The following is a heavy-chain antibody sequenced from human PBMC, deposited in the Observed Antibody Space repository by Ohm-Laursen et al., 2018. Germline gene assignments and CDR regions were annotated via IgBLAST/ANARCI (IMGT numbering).Heavy chain of an antibody. CDR1: GFTFSDYY. CDR2: ISSSGSTI. J-gene: IGHJ4*02. Sequence: SLRLSCSASGFTFSDYYMSWIRQAPGKGLEWVSYISSSGSTIYYADSVKGRFTISRDNAKNSLYLQMNSLRAEDTAVYYCAREAQQLAHFDYWGQGTLVTVSS. CDR3: AREAQQLAHFDY. D-gene: IGHD6-13*01. V-gene: IGHV3-11*04.